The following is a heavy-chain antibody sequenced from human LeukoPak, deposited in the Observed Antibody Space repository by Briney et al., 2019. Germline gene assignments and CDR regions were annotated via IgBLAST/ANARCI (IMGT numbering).Heavy chain of an antibody. J-gene: IGHJ1*01. CDR1: GFSVSDTY. V-gene: IGHV3-66*01. CDR2: IHRGGNA. D-gene: IGHD2-2*01. Sequence: GVSLRLSCAASGFSVSDTYMNWVRQAPGKGLEWLSVIHRGGNADYADSVQGRFTVSRDSSKNTVYLQMSSLRADDTAVYYFAKDWTLPAARPHPQHWGLGTPVTGSS. CDR3: AKDWTLPAARPHPQH.